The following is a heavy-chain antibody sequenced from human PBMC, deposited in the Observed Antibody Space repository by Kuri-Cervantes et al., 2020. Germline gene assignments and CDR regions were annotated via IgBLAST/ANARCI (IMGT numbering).Heavy chain of an antibody. J-gene: IGHJ3*02. V-gene: IGHV1-24*01. CDR1: GYTLTELS. CDR2: FDPEDGET. D-gene: IGHD2-8*02. Sequence: ASVKVSCKVSGYTLTELSVHWVRQAPGKGLEWMGGFDPEDGETIYAQKFQGRVTMTEDTSTDTAYMELSSLRSEDTAVYYCATALIYCTGGVCYPLDQRHASDAFDIWSQGTMVTVSS. CDR3: ATALIYCTGGVCYPLDQRHASDAFDI.